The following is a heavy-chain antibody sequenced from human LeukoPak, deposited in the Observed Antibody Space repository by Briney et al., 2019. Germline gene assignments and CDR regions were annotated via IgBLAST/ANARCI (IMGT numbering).Heavy chain of an antibody. J-gene: IGHJ5*02. CDR2: IYYSGST. V-gene: IGHV4-39*01. D-gene: IGHD3-10*01. CDR1: GGSISSSSYY. CDR3: ARHYSITMVRGVIFDWFDP. Sequence: PSETLCLTCIASGGSISSSSYYWGWIRQPPGKGLEWIGSIYYSGSTYYNPSLKSRGTISVDTSKNQFSLKLSSVPAADTAVYYCARHYSITMVRGVIFDWFDPWGQGTLVTVSS.